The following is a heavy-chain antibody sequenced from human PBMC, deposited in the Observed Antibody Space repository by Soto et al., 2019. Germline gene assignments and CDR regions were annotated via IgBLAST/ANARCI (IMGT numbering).Heavy chain of an antibody. CDR3: ERDEPNYDFWRRGLDV. V-gene: IGHV3-74*01. J-gene: IGHJ6*02. Sequence: EVQLVESGGGLVQPGGYLRLSCAASGFTFSSYWMHWVRQAPGKGLEWVSRINSDSSSTNYADSVKGRFTMTRDNANNTLYLQMNSLKAEDTAVYYCERDEPNYDFWRRGLDVWGQGTTVSVSS. CDR2: INSDSSST. D-gene: IGHD3-3*01. CDR1: GFTFSSYW.